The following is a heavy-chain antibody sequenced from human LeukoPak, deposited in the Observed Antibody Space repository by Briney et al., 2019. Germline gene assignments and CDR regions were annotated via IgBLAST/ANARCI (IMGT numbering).Heavy chain of an antibody. CDR3: ARAQSGSPIDY. J-gene: IGHJ4*02. D-gene: IGHD3-3*01. CDR1: GGTFSSYT. V-gene: IGHV1-69*02. CDR2: INPILGIA. Sequence: SVKVSCKASGGTFSSYTISWVRQAPGQGLEWMGRINPILGIANYAQKFQGRVTITADKSTSTAYMELSSLRSEDTAVYYCARAQSGSPIDYWGQGTLVTVSS.